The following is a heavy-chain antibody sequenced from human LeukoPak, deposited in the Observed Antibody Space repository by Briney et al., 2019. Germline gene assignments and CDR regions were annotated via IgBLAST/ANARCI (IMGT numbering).Heavy chain of an antibody. CDR1: GGSLTSHY. D-gene: IGHD1-26*01. V-gene: IGHV4-59*08. Sequence: SETLSLTCSVSGGSLTSHYWSWVRQPPGKGLEWIAYVFYSGDTNYNPSLKSRVTISVDTSKNQFSLKLYSVTAADTAVYFCARQPYMLGAYYFDFWGQGTLVTVSS. CDR2: VFYSGDT. CDR3: ARQPYMLGAYYFDF. J-gene: IGHJ4*02.